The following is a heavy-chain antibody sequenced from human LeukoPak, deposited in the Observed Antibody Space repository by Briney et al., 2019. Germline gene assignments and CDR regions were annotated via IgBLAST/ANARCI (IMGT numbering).Heavy chain of an antibody. CDR1: GFTFSTYW. V-gene: IGHV3-7*01. Sequence: QPGGSLRLSCVASGFTFSTYWLSWVRQAPGKGLEWVASMKGDGTVEYYVDSVKGRFTISRDNAKSSLYLQMNSLRVEDTAVYYCARDFPPHASGIWGQGAMVTVSS. CDR3: ARDFPPHASGI. CDR2: MKGDGTVE. J-gene: IGHJ3*02.